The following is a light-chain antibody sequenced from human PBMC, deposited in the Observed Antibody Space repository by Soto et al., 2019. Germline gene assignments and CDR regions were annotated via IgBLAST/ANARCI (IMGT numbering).Light chain of an antibody. CDR1: NSDIGAYNY. CDR3: SSLAISDSHV. CDR2: YVT. V-gene: IGLV2-14*03. J-gene: IGLJ1*01. Sequence: QSALTQPASVSGSPGQSITISCTGTNSDIGAYNYVSWYQQHPGKAPELMIYYVTSRPSGVSYRFSGSKSGNTASLTISGLQAEDLADYYCSSLAISDSHVFGTGTRSPS.